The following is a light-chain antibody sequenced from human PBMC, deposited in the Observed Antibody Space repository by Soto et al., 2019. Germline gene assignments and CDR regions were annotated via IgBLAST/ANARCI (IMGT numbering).Light chain of an antibody. V-gene: IGKV3D-15*01. J-gene: IGKJ5*01. CDR3: QQHNQWPIT. CDR1: QSAGNF. CDR2: YIS. Sequence: EILITECPGTLSVSPGETASLACRASQSAGNFLAWYRQKPGQAPRLLIYYISTRATGIPARFSGSGSGTEFTLTINSLQSEDSAVYYCQQHNQWPITFGQGRRLGIK.